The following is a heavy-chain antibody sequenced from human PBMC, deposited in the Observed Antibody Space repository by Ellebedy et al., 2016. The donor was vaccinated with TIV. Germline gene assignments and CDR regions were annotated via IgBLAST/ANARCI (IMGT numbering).Heavy chain of an antibody. V-gene: IGHV1-18*01. D-gene: IGHD1-26*01. CDR3: ARLLVGATYYYYYYYMDV. CDR2: ISAYNGNT. CDR1: GYTFTSYG. J-gene: IGHJ6*03. Sequence: ASVKVSCXASGYTFTSYGISWVRQAPGQGLEWMGWISAYNGNTNYAQKLQGRVTMTTDTSTSTAYMELRSLRSDDTAVYYCARLLVGATYYYYYYYMDVWGKGTTVTVSS.